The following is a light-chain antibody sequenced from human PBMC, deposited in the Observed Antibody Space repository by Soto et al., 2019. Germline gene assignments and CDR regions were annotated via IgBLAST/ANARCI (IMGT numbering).Light chain of an antibody. J-gene: IGKJ5*01. V-gene: IGKV3-15*01. CDR1: QSVNSN. CDR3: QQYSKWPIT. Sequence: EIVLTQSPGTLSVSPGESATLSCRASQSVNSNYLAWYQQHPGQPPGLLIYGISTRATGIPARFSGSGSGTEFSLTISSLQSEDFAVYYCQQYSKWPITFGQGTRLEIK. CDR2: GIS.